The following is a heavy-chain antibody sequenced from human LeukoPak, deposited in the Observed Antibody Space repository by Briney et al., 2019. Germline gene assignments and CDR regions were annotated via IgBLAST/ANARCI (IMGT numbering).Heavy chain of an antibody. CDR3: ARPVYDFWSAYYTGGGNY. J-gene: IGHJ4*02. V-gene: IGHV3-48*01. CDR2: ISSSSSAI. D-gene: IGHD3-3*01. Sequence: GGSLRLSCAASGFTFSSYSMNWVRQAPGKGLEWVSYISSSSSAIYYADSVKGRFTISRDNAKNSLYLQMNSLRAEDTAVYYCARPVYDFWSAYYTGGGNYWGQGTLVTVSS. CDR1: GFTFSSYS.